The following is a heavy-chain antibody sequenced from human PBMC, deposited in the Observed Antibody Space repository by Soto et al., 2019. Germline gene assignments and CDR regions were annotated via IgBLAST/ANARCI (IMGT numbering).Heavy chain of an antibody. Sequence: SETLSLTCTVSVGSFSSGDYYWSWVRRPPGKGLEWIGYIYYTGSTFNNPSLKSRVSISIDTSKTQFSLKLSSVTAADTAVYYCARIHFGDEPSYYYYGMDVWGQGTTVTVSS. J-gene: IGHJ6*02. CDR1: VGSFSSGDYY. V-gene: IGHV4-30-4*01. D-gene: IGHD4-17*01. CDR3: ARIHFGDEPSYYYYGMDV. CDR2: IYYTGST.